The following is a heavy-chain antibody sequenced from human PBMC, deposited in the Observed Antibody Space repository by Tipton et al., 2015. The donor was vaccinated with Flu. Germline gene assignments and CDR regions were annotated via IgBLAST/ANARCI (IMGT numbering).Heavy chain of an antibody. CDR3: VRLGITFLERNQYFDL. Sequence: TLSLTCTVSGGSISTSGYYWGWIRQPPGKGLEWIGSIRYGGSSYYTPSLKSRVTISLDMSKDQFSLKLASVTAADTAVYYCVRLGITFLERNQYFDLWGRGTLVTVSS. J-gene: IGHJ2*01. D-gene: IGHD2/OR15-2a*01. CDR2: IRYGGSS. CDR1: GGSISTSGYY. V-gene: IGHV4-39*07.